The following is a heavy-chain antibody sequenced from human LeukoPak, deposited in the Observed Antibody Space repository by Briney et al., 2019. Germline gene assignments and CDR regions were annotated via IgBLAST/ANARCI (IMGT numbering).Heavy chain of an antibody. J-gene: IGHJ4*02. Sequence: PSETLFLTCTASGDSISSGGYFWSWIPQHPGKGLEWITYIYYSGGTYYNPSLKSRVSTSVDMPKNQLSLKLSSVTAADTAVYYCASSKGGARFDYWGQGGLVTVSS. CDR1: GDSISSGGYF. CDR3: ASSKGGARFDY. CDR2: IYYSGGT. V-gene: IGHV4-31*03.